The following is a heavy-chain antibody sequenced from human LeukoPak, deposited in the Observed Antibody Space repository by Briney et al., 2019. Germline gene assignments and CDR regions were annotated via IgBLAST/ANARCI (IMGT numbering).Heavy chain of an antibody. CDR1: GGSFSGYY. J-gene: IGHJ4*02. CDR3: ARGRGFGDYYDY. CDR2: INHSGST. D-gene: IGHD3-3*01. Sequence: PSETLSLTCAVYGGSFSGYYWSWIRQPPGKGLEWIGEINHSGSTNYNPSLKSRVTISVDTSKNQFSLKLSSVTAADTAVYYCARGRGFGDYYDYRGQGTLVTVSS. V-gene: IGHV4-34*01.